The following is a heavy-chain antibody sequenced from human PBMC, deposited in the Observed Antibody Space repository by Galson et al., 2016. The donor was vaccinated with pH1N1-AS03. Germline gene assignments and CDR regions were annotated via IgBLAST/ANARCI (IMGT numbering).Heavy chain of an antibody. CDR3: ARWSRGGNFASLDP. D-gene: IGHD4-23*01. Sequence: SLRLSCAASGFTVSNSYLSWVHQAPGKGLEWVSIIYNDDTTYYADSLKGRFTISRDNSKNTLNLQMNSLRAEDTAVYYCARWSRGGNFASLDPWGQGTLVTVSS. CDR1: GFTVSNSY. V-gene: IGHV3-53*01. J-gene: IGHJ5*02. CDR2: IYNDDTT.